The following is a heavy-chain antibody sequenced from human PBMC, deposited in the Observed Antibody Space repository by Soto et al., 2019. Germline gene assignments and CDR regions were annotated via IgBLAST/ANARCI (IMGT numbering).Heavy chain of an antibody. CDR2: TSYDGSDK. J-gene: IGHJ1*01. V-gene: IGHV3-30*19. CDR3: ARWGTTGGLDV. D-gene: IGHD3-16*01. CDR1: GFTFRSYV. Sequence: QVQLVESGGGVVQPGTSLRVSCVRSGFTFRSYVIHWVRQAPGKGLEWVALTSYDGSDKYYADSVRGRFTISRDNSRNTVDLQMDSLRLEDTALYYCARWGTTGGLDVWGQGTLVSVSS.